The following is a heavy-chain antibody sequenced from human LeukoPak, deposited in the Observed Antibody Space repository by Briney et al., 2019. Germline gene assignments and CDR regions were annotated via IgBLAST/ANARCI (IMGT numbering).Heavy chain of an antibody. J-gene: IGHJ4*02. CDR3: ARGPYYDFWSGYHAGWYFDY. V-gene: IGHV4-4*07. D-gene: IGHD3-3*01. Sequence: SETLSLTCTVSGGSISSYYWSWIRQPAGKGLEWIGRIYNSGSTNYNPSLKSRVTMSVDTSKNHFSLRLSSVTAADTAVYYCARGPYYDFWSGYHAGWYFDYWGQGTLVTVSS. CDR2: IYNSGST. CDR1: GGSISSYY.